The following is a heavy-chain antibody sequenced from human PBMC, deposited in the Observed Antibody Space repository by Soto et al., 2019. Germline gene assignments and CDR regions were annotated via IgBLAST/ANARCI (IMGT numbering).Heavy chain of an antibody. V-gene: IGHV5-51*01. CDR3: ARHGGPDARGHLDFDY. CDR1: GYSFTNYW. Sequence: LGESLKISCQGSGYSFTNYWIGWVRQMPGKGLEWMGIIYPGDSDARYSPSFQGQVTMSADKSIRIAYLQWNSLKASDTAIYYCARHGGPDARGHLDFDYWGQGTPVTVSS. D-gene: IGHD3-16*01. CDR2: IYPGDSDA. J-gene: IGHJ4*02.